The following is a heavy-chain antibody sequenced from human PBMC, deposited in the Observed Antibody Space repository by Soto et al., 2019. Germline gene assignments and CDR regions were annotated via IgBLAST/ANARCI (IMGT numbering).Heavy chain of an antibody. CDR3: ARHRSGITKNWFDP. J-gene: IGHJ5*02. Sequence: QLQLQESGPGLVKPSETLSLTCTVSGGSISSSSYYWGWIRQPPGKGLEWIGSIYYSGSTYYNPSLKSRVTISVDTSKNQFSLKLSSVTAADTAVYYCARHRSGITKNWFDPWGQGTLVTVSS. V-gene: IGHV4-39*01. CDR2: IYYSGST. CDR1: GGSISSSSYY. D-gene: IGHD3-10*01.